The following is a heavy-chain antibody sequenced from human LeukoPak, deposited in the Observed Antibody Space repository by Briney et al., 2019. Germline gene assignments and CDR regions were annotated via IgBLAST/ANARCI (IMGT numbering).Heavy chain of an antibody. CDR1: GGSFSGYY. D-gene: IGHD3-16*01. Sequence: SVTLSLTCAVYGGSFSGYYWSWIRQPPGKGLEWIGEINHSGSTNYNPSLKSRVTISVDTSKNQFSLKLSSVTAADTAVYYCARGGFWGDFDYWGQGTLVTVSS. V-gene: IGHV4-34*01. CDR2: INHSGST. CDR3: ARGGFWGDFDY. J-gene: IGHJ4*02.